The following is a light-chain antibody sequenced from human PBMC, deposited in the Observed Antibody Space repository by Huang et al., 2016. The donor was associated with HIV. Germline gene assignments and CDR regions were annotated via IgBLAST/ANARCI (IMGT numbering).Light chain of an antibody. CDR1: QIISSY. CDR3: QQSYSTPLT. Sequence: DIQMTQSPFSLSASVGDRVTITCRASQIISSYLNWYQQKPGKAPKLLIYAASSLQSGVPSRFSGSGSGTDFTLTISSLQPEDFATYYCQQSYSTPLTFGGGTNVEIK. V-gene: IGKV1-39*01. CDR2: AAS. J-gene: IGKJ4*01.